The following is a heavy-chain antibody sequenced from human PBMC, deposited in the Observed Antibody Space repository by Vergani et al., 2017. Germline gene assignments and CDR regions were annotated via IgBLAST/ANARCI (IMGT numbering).Heavy chain of an antibody. CDR3: ARGDYGILTVYRS. V-gene: IGHV1-46*03. CDR1: GYTFSNYY. Sequence: QVQVVQSGAEVKKSGASVKVSCKTSGYTFSNYYMHWVRQAPGQGLEWMGIINPSGGHTNYAQKFQGRVTMTRDTSTSTVYMELSSLRSEDTAIYYCARGDYGILTVYRSWGQGTLFTVSA. CDR2: INPSGGHT. J-gene: IGHJ5*02. D-gene: IGHD3-9*01.